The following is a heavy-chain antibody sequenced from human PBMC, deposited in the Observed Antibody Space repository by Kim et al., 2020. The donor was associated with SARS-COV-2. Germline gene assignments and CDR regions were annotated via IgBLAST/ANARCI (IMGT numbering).Heavy chain of an antibody. V-gene: IGHV4-4*02. J-gene: IGHJ3*02. CDR2: IYHSGST. Sequence: SETLSLTCAVSGGSISSSNWWSWVRQPPGKGLEWIGEIYHSGSTNYNPSLKSRVTISVDKSKNQISLKLSSVTAADTAVYYCARDRRYSYVLDAFDIWGQGTMVTVSS. CDR1: GGSISSSNW. D-gene: IGHD5-18*01. CDR3: ARDRRYSYVLDAFDI.